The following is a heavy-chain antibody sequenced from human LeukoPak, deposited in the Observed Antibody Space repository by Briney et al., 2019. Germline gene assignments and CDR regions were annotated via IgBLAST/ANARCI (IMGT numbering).Heavy chain of an antibody. CDR2: ISGSGGRT. CDR3: ARDQGYDYVWGSNRYVY. Sequence: TGGSLRLSCAASGFTFSNYAMSWVRQAPGKGLEWVSTISGSGGRTYYADSVKGRFTISRDNSKNTLSLQMNSLRVEDTAVYYCARDQGYDYVWGSNRYVYWGQGTLVTVSS. CDR1: GFTFSNYA. V-gene: IGHV3-23*01. J-gene: IGHJ4*02. D-gene: IGHD3-16*02.